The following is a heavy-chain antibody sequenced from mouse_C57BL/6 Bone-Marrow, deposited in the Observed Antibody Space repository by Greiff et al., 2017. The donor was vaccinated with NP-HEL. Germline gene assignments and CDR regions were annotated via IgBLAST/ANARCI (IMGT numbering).Heavy chain of an antibody. CDR1: GYTFTSYG. D-gene: IGHD1-1*01. V-gene: IGHV1-81*01. CDR2: IYPRSGNT. CDR3: ARYYPYWYFDV. J-gene: IGHJ1*03. Sequence: VQLQQSGAELARPGASVKLSCKASGYTFTSYGISWVKQRTGQGLEWIGEIYPRSGNTYYNEKFKGKATLTADKSSSTAYMELRSLTSEDSAVYVCARYYPYWYFDVWGTGTTVTVSS.